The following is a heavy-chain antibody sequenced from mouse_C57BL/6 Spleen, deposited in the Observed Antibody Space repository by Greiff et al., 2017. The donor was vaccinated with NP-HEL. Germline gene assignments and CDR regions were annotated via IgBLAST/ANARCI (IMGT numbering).Heavy chain of an antibody. V-gene: IGHV1-18*01. CDR3: ARSTQLGPWFAY. CDR1: GYTFTDYN. J-gene: IGHJ3*01. CDR2: INPNNGGT. Sequence: VQLKESGPELVKPGASVKIPCKASGYTFTDYNMDWVKQSHGKSLEWIGDINPNNGGTIYNQKFKGKATLTVDKSSSTAYMELRSLTSEDTAVYYCARSTQLGPWFAYWGQGTLVTVSA. D-gene: IGHD4-1*02.